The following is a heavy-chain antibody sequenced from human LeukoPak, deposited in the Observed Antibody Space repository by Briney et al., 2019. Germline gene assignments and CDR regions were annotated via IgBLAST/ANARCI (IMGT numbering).Heavy chain of an antibody. CDR3: ARDLSWNYGDF. CDR2: VNPDGSFT. Sequence: GGSLRLSCAASGFTFSSYWMHWVRQAPGKGLEWVSRVNPDGSFTSYTDSVKGRLTIPRDNAKNTVYLQMNSLRVEDTAVYYCARDLSWNYGDFWGQGTLVTVSS. CDR1: GFTFSSYW. D-gene: IGHD1-7*01. V-gene: IGHV3-74*01. J-gene: IGHJ4*02.